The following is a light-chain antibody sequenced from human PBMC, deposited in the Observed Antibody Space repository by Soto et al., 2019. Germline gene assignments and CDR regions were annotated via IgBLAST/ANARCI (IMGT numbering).Light chain of an antibody. CDR3: SSYISSSTYV. V-gene: IGLV2-14*01. CDR1: SSDIGRYNY. CDR2: DVS. J-gene: IGLJ1*01. Sequence: QSVLTQPASVSGSPGQSITISCTGTSSDIGRYNYVSWYQQYPGKAPKFMIYDVSNRPSGVSNRFSGSKSGNTASLTISGLQDDDEADYYCSSYISSSTYVFGTGTRSPS.